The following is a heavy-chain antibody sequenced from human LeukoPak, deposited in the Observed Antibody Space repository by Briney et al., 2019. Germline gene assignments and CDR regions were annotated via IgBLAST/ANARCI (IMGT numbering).Heavy chain of an antibody. Sequence: GRSLRLSCAATGFTFSNYAIHWGRQAPGKGLEWVAFISDDGSRQHYADSVKGRFTISRDNSKKTLNLQMNSLRAEDTAVYYCVKDRTGTYTLDYWGQGTLVTVSS. CDR2: ISDDGSRQ. CDR1: GFTFSNYA. D-gene: IGHD3-10*01. J-gene: IGHJ4*02. CDR3: VKDRTGTYTLDY. V-gene: IGHV3-30-3*01.